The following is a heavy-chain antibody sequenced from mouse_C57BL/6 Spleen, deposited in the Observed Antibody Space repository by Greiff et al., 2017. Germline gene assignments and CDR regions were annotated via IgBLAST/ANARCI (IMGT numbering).Heavy chain of an antibody. J-gene: IGHJ2*01. V-gene: IGHV14-3*01. CDR3: ARSGDYGSLLFDY. D-gene: IGHD1-1*01. CDR2: IDPANGNT. CDR1: GFNIKNTY. Sequence: EVKLVESVAELVRPGASVKLSCTASGFNIKNTYMHWVKQRPEQGLEWIGRIDPANGNTKYAPKFQGKATITADTSSNTAYLQLSSLTSEDTAIYYCARSGDYGSLLFDYWGQGTTLTVSS.